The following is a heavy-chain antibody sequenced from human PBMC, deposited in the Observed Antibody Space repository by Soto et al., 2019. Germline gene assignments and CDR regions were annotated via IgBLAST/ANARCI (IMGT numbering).Heavy chain of an antibody. V-gene: IGHV3-23*01. D-gene: IGHD1-26*01. CDR3: ELRKTGSYFDY. J-gene: IGHJ4*02. CDR1: GFTFSSYA. CDR2: IGASGAGT. Sequence: GGSLRLSCAASGFTFSSYAMSWVHQAPGKGLEWVSAIGASGAGTYYAEYVKGRFTISRDNSKNTLYLQMNSLRAEDTAVYYCELRKTGSYFDYWGQGTLVTVSS.